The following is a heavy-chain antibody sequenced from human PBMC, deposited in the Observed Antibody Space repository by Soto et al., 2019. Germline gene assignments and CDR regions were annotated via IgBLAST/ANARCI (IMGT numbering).Heavy chain of an antibody. CDR3: AKTPNPGSATPSDYGLDV. D-gene: IGHD2-15*01. J-gene: IGHJ6*02. Sequence: QVQLVQSGAEVKKPGSSVKVSCKASGGSFSSYIVSWVRQAPGQGLEWMGRIIPVLGVEYYAQKFQGRVTITADKYTSTAYMELSSLRSDDTAVYYCAKTPNPGSATPSDYGLDVWGLGTTVTV. CDR2: IIPVLGVE. V-gene: IGHV1-69*02. CDR1: GGSFSSYI.